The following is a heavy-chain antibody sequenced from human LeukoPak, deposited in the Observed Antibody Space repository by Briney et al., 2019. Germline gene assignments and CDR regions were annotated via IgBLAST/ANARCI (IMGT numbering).Heavy chain of an antibody. Sequence: GGSLRLSCAASGFTFSSYGMHWVRQAPGKGLEWVAFIRYDGSNKYYADSVKGRFTISRDNSKNTLYLQMNSLRAEDTAVYYCAKDLTPTRAEGFDYWGQGTLVTVSS. V-gene: IGHV3-30*02. CDR1: GFTFSSYG. CDR3: AKDLTPTRAEGFDY. J-gene: IGHJ4*02. CDR2: IRYDGSNK. D-gene: IGHD3-9*01.